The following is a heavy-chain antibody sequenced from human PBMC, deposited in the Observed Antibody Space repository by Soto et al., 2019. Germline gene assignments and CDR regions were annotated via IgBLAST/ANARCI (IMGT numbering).Heavy chain of an antibody. Sequence: QLQLQESGSGLVKPSQPLSLTCAVSGGSISSGGYSWGWIRQPPGKGLEWIGYVYHSGSTYYNPYISSRATISVDRSKNQFSLKLSSVSAADTVVYYCARGPPFGRWGLGIRVTVSS. V-gene: IGHV4-30-2*01. CDR1: GGSISSGGYS. CDR3: ARGPPFGR. D-gene: IGHD3-3*01. CDR2: VYHSGST. J-gene: IGHJ4*02.